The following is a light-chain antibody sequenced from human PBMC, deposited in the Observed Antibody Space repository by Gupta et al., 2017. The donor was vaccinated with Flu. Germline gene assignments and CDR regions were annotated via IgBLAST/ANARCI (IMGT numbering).Light chain of an antibody. V-gene: IGKV3-20*01. CDR2: DTS. CDR1: QSVHRNY. CDR3: QHYGGQPRYT. J-gene: IGKJ2*01. Sequence: EIELTQSPATLSSSPGERGTLSCRASQSVHRNYLAWYQQKPGQAPRLLIYDTSNRATGIPDRFSSSGCGTAYTLPISRRGPEDYAVYYCQHYGGQPRYTFGQGTKVEI.